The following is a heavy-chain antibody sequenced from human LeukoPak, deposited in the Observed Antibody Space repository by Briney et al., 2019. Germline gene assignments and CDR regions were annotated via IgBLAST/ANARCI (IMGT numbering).Heavy chain of an antibody. CDR1: GFTFSSYG. J-gene: IGHJ4*02. Sequence: PGGSLRLSCAASGFTFSSYGIHWVRQAPGKGLEWVEFIRYDGSNKYYADSVKGRFTISRDNSENTLYLQMNSLRAEDTAVYYCAKESGNYGRFDYWGQGTLVTVSS. CDR3: AKESGNYGRFDY. V-gene: IGHV3-30*02. CDR2: IRYDGSNK. D-gene: IGHD1-7*01.